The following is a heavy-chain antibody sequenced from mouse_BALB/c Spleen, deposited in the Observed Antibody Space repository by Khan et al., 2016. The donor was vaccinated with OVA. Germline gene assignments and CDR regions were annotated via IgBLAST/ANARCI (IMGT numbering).Heavy chain of an antibody. CDR1: GYTFTSYW. CDR2: INPSTGYT. J-gene: IGHJ3*01. Sequence: QVQLQQSGAELAKPGASVKMSCKASGYTFTSYWMHWVKQRPGQGLEWIGYINPSTGYTEYNQKFKDKATLTADKSSSTAYMQLSSLTSEDSAVYYCANHGSSSAWFNDWGQGTLVTVSA. CDR3: ANHGSSSAWFND. D-gene: IGHD1-1*01. V-gene: IGHV1-7*01.